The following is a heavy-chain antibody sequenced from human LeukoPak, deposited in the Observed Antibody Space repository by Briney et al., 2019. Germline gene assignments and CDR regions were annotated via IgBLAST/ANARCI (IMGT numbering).Heavy chain of an antibody. J-gene: IGHJ4*02. CDR2: IWYDGSNK. D-gene: IGHD5-18*01. CDR3: ARDQSQDTAMIY. CDR1: GFTFSSYG. V-gene: IGHV3-33*01. Sequence: GGSLRLSCAASGFTFSSYGMHWVRQAPGKGLEWVAVIWYDGSNKYYADSVKGRFTISRDNSKNTLYLQMNSLRAEDTAVYYCARDQSQDTAMIYWGQGTLVTVSS.